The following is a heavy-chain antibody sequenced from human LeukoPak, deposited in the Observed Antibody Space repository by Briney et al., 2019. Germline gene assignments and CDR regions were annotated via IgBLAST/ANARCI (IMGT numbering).Heavy chain of an antibody. J-gene: IGHJ4*02. CDR3: ARDRYYGSGSYVGDY. Sequence: ASVKVSFKASGSTFTGHYMHWVRQAPGQGLEWMGWINPNSGGTSYAQTFQGRVTMTRDTSISTTYMELSRLRSDDTAVYYCARDRYYGSGSYVGDYWGQGTLVTVSS. CDR2: INPNSGGT. D-gene: IGHD3-10*01. V-gene: IGHV1-2*02. CDR1: GSTFTGHY.